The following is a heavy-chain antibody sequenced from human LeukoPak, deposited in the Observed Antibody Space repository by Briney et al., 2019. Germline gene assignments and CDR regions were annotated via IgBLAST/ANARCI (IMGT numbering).Heavy chain of an antibody. CDR2: ISRDGNTI. CDR1: GFTFTPYT. CDR3: AKGTTGT. D-gene: IGHD2-8*02. J-gene: IGHJ5*02. Sequence: GSLRLSCAATGFTFTPYTMNWFRQPPGKGLEWVSYISRDGNTIYYADSVKGRFTISRDIAKKSLFLQMDSLRVEDTAMYYCAKGTTGTWGQGTLVTVSS. V-gene: IGHV3-48*01.